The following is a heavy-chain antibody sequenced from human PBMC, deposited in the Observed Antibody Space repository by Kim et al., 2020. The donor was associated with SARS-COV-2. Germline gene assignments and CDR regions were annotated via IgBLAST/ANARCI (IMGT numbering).Heavy chain of an antibody. CDR1: GFTFSSFW. Sequence: GGSLRLSCAASGFTFSSFWMHWVRQAPGKGLVWVSRVTSDGKTTSYVDSVTGRFTISRDNAKNTLYMQMNSLRDEDTAVYYCARGGVGGMDVWGQGTTVTVSS. CDR2: VTSDGKTT. CDR3: ARGGVGGMDV. J-gene: IGHJ6*02. D-gene: IGHD3-10*01. V-gene: IGHV3-74*01.